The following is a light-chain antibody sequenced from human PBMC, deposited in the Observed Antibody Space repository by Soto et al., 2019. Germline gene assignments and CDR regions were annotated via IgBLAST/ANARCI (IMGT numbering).Light chain of an antibody. CDR3: CSYAGSQILV. Sequence: QAVVTQPRSVSGSPGQSVTISCTGTSSDVGGYYYVSWYQQHPGKAPKLMIYDVSQRPSGVPDRFSGSKSGNTASLTISGLQAEDEADYYCCSYAGSQILVFGTGTKVTVL. J-gene: IGLJ1*01. CDR2: DVS. CDR1: SSDVGGYYY. V-gene: IGLV2-11*01.